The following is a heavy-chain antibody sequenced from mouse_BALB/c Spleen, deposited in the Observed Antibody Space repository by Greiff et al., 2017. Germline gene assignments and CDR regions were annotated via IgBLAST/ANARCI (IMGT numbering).Heavy chain of an antibody. Sequence: VQLQQSGAELVKPGASVKLSCTASGFNIKDTYMHWVKQRPEQGLEWIGRIDPANGNTIYDPKFQGKASITADTSSNTAYLQLSSLTAEDTAVYYCARDYGSRGYAMDYWGQGTSVTVSS. V-gene: IGHV14-3*02. J-gene: IGHJ4*01. D-gene: IGHD1-1*01. CDR2: IDPANGNT. CDR1: GFNIKDTY. CDR3: ARDYGSRGYAMDY.